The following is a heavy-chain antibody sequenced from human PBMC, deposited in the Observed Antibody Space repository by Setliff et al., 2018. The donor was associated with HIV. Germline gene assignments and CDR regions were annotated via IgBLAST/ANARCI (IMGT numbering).Heavy chain of an antibody. CDR3: ARSGWTNYVVSPPSAMDV. Sequence: ASVKVSCKASGYIFTRSGFNWVRQAPGQGLEWIGWISAYNGNTYSARKFQGRVTMTTDSSTSTAYMELRSLRSDDTAMYYCARSGWTNYVVSPPSAMDVWGQGTTVTVSS. V-gene: IGHV1-18*01. CDR1: GYIFTRSG. CDR2: ISAYNGNT. J-gene: IGHJ6*02. D-gene: IGHD3-16*01.